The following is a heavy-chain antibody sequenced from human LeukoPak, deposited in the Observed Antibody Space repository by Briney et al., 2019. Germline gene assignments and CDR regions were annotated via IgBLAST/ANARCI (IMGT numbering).Heavy chain of an antibody. CDR3: AHFVGGGNSPLLDY. V-gene: IGHV2-5*08. CDR2: IYWNGEE. J-gene: IGHJ4*02. CDR1: GGSISSGDNY. Sequence: TLSLTCTVSGGSISSGDNYWSWIRQPPGKALEWLALIYWNGEERYSPSLESRFTITKDTSKNQVVLTMTNMDPIDTATYFCAHFVGGGNSPLLDYCGQGTLVTVSS. D-gene: IGHD4-23*01.